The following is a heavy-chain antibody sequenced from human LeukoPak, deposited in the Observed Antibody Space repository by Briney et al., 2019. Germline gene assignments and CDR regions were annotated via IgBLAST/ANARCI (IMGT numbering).Heavy chain of an antibody. J-gene: IGHJ4*02. CDR3: VDGCSSTSCYAY. V-gene: IGHV3-21*01. D-gene: IGHD2-2*01. CDR1: GFSLSNYW. Sequence: GGSLRLSCAASGFSLSNYWMSWVRQAPGKGLEWVSSISSSSSYIYYADSVKGRFTISRDNAKNSLYLQMNSLRAEDTAVYYCVDGCSSTSCYAYWGQGTLVTVSS. CDR2: ISSSSSYI.